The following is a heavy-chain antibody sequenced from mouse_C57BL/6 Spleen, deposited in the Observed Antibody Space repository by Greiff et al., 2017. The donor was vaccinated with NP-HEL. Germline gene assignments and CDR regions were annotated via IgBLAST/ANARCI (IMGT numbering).Heavy chain of an antibody. CDR2: IDPSDSET. Sequence: QVQLQQSGAELVRPGSSVKLSCKASGYTFTSYWMHWVKQRPIQGLEWIGNIDPSDSETHYNQKFKDKATLTVDKSSSTAYMQLSSLTSEDSAVYYCARKDYGSLFAYWGQGTLVTVSA. CDR1: GYTFTSYW. D-gene: IGHD1-1*01. CDR3: ARKDYGSLFAY. V-gene: IGHV1-52*01. J-gene: IGHJ3*01.